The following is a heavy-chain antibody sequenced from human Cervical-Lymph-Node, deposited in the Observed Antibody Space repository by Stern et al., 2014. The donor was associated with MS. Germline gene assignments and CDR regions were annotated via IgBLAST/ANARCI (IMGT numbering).Heavy chain of an antibody. CDR3: ARGLLGSDNAFDI. Sequence: VQLVQSGAEVKKPGASVKVSCKASGYTFTSYGISWVRQAPGQGLEWMGWIITYNGNTNYAQKLLGSVTMTSDTSTSTASMELRSLRSDDTAVYYCARGLLGSDNAFDIWGQGTMVTVSS. CDR1: GYTFTSYG. D-gene: IGHD2-21*01. J-gene: IGHJ3*02. CDR2: IITYNGNT. V-gene: IGHV1-18*01.